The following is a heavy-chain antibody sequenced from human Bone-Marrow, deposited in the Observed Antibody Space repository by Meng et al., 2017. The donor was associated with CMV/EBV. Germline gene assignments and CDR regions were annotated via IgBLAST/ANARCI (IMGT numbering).Heavy chain of an antibody. J-gene: IGHJ1*01. CDR1: LSPRGVG. V-gene: IGHV2-5*01. Sequence: LSPRGVGVGWIRQPPGKALEWLTLIYWNDNKRYSPSLKSRLTITKDTSKNQVVLTMTNMDPVDTATYYCAHRLYDFWSGSHAEYFQHWGQGTLVTVS. D-gene: IGHD3-3*01. CDR2: IYWNDNK. CDR3: AHRLYDFWSGSHAEYFQH.